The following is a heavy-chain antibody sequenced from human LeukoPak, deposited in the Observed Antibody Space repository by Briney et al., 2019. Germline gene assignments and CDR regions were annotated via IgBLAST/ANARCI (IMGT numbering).Heavy chain of an antibody. V-gene: IGHV4-4*09. CDR2: IYTSGST. CDR1: GGSISSYY. J-gene: IGHJ6*03. D-gene: IGHD6-6*01. Sequence: SETLSLTCTVSGGSISSYYWSWIRQPPGKGLEWIGNIYTSGSTDYNPSLKSRVTISVDTSKNQLSLRLSSVTAADTAVYYCARRSSSLSYYHYYYMDVWGKGTTVTVSS. CDR3: ARRSSSLSYYHYYYMDV.